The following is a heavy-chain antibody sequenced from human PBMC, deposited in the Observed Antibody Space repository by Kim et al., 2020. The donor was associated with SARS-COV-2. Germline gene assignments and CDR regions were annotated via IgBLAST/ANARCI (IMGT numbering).Heavy chain of an antibody. V-gene: IGHV1-2*02. CDR1: GYTFTGYY. D-gene: IGHD3-22*01. CDR3: ARDRDGYDSSGYYYAGAFDS. CDR2: INPNSGGT. Sequence: ASVKVSCKASGYTFTGYYMHWVRQAPGQGLEWMGWINPNSGGTNYAQKFQGRVTMTRDTSISTAYMELSRLRSDDTAVYYCARDRDGYDSSGYYYAGAFDSWGQGTMVSVS. J-gene: IGHJ3*02.